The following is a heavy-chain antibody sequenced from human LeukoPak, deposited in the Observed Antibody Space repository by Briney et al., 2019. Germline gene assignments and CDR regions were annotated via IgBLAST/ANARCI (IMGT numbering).Heavy chain of an antibody. CDR3: ARLTDSSGWFAKYFQH. J-gene: IGHJ1*01. V-gene: IGHV1-2*02. CDR1: GYTFIGYF. D-gene: IGHD6-19*01. Sequence: GASVKVSCKASGYTFIGYFIHWVRQAPGQGLEWMGWINPNSGGTNYAQKFQGRVTMTRDTSINTAYMELSSLRSDDTAVYYCARLTDSSGWFAKYFQHWGQGTLVTVSS. CDR2: INPNSGGT.